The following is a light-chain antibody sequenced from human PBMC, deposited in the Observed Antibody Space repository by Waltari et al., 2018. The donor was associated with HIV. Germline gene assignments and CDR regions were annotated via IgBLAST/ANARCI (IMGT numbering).Light chain of an antibody. V-gene: IGKV1-39*01. CDR2: AGS. Sequence: DIQITQSPSSLSASLGDRVTITCRASQSITNYLNWYQQKPGKAPRLLIFAGSSLQSGVPARFSGSGSGTDFTLTITSLQAEDFATYYCQQSYSTPRTFGQGTKLDIK. J-gene: IGKJ2*01. CDR3: QQSYSTPRT. CDR1: QSITNY.